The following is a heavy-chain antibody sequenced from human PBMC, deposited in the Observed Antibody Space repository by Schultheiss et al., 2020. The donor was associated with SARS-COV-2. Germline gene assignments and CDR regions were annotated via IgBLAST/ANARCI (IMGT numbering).Heavy chain of an antibody. CDR3: ARERGYCSGGSCYSFVWYFAL. D-gene: IGHD2-15*01. J-gene: IGHJ2*01. V-gene: IGHV1-2*06. CDR1: GYTFTGYY. Sequence: SVKVSCKASGYTFTGYYMHWVRQAPGQGLEWMGRINPNSGGTNYAQKFQGRVTMTRDTSISTAYMELSRLRSDDTAVYYCARERGYCSGGSCYSFVWYFALWGRGTLVTVSS. CDR2: INPNSGGT.